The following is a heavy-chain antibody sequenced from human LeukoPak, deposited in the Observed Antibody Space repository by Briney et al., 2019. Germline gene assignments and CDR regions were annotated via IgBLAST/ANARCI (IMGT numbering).Heavy chain of an antibody. CDR2: ISGSGGST. CDR1: GFTFSTYA. V-gene: IGHV3-23*01. J-gene: IGHJ4*02. CDR3: AKDPMVRGLAYDC. D-gene: IGHD3-10*01. Sequence: PGGSLRLSCAASGFTFSTYAMSWVRQAPGKGLEWVSAISGSGGSTYYADSVKGRFTISRDNSKNTLYLQMSSLRAEDTAVYYCAKDPMVRGLAYDCWGQGTLVTVSS.